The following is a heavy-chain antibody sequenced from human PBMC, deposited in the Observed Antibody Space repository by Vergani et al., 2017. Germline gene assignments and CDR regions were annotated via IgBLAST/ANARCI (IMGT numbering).Heavy chain of an antibody. CDR1: GFTFSNYA. CDR2: ISGSRGRT. CDR3: AKDMTWGYSDGYPYSDY. V-gene: IGHV3-23*01. J-gene: IGHJ4*02. Sequence: EVQLLESGGGLVQPGGSLRLSCVASGFTFSNYAMSWVRQAPGKGLEWVSAISGSRGRTDYADSVKGRFTISRDNSKDTLYLQMNSLRAEDTAVYYCAKDMTWGYSDGYPYSDYWGQGTLVTVSS. D-gene: IGHD5-18*01.